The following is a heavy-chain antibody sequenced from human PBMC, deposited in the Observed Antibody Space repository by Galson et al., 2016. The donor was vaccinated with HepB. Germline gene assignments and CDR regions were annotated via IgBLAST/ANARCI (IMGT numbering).Heavy chain of an antibody. CDR2: IHYDGAT. CDR3: ARRGPGYIYDS. D-gene: IGHD5/OR15-5a*01. J-gene: IGHJ5*02. V-gene: IGHV4-39*01. CDR1: GGSISSGGHY. Sequence: SETLSLTCTVSGGSISSGGHYWSWIRQPPGAGLEWIGSIHYDGATYYKPSLKSRITISVDTSKNQFSLRLSSVTAADTAVYYCARRGPGYIYDSWGQGSLVTVSS.